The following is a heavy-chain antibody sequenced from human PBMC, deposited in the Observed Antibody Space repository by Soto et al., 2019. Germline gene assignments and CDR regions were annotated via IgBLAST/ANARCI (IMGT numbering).Heavy chain of an antibody. V-gene: IGHV1-2*04. CDR3: ARLKLENGLQATEAYFDY. D-gene: IGHD5-18*01. J-gene: IGHJ4*02. CDR1: GYTFTGYY. Sequence: ASVKVSCKASGYTFTGYYMHWVRQAPGQGLEWMGWINPNSGGTNYAQKFQGWVTMTRDTSISTAYMELSRLRSDDTAVYYCARLKLENGLQATEAYFDYWGQGTLVTVSS. CDR2: INPNSGGT.